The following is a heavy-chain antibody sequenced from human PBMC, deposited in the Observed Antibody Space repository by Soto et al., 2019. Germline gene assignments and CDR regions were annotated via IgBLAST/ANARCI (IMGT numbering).Heavy chain of an antibody. D-gene: IGHD3-16*01. CDR3: AMTKTTLYNLFDS. J-gene: IGHJ5*01. CDR2: IYYTGST. Sequence: PSETLSLTCTVSGGSIRGYYWSWIRQTPGKGLEWVGHIYYTGSTNYNPSLKSRLTISVDTSKNQFYLKLSSVTAADTAMYYCAMTKTTLYNLFDSWGQGSQVTVSS. CDR1: GGSIRGYY. V-gene: IGHV4-59*08.